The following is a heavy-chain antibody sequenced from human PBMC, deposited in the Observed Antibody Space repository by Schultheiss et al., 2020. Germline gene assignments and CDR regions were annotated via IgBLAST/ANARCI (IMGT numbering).Heavy chain of an antibody. CDR3: AKFCGSNWYNQYYGMDA. Sequence: GGSLRLSCAASGFTFSNAWMSWVRQAPGKGLEWVGRIKSKTDGGTTDYAAPVKGRFTISRDDSKNTLYLQMNSLKPEDTAVYYCAKFCGSNWYNQYYGMDAWGQGTTVTVSS. CDR1: GFTFSNAW. D-gene: IGHD6-13*01. CDR2: IKSKTDGGTT. J-gene: IGHJ6*02. V-gene: IGHV3-15*01.